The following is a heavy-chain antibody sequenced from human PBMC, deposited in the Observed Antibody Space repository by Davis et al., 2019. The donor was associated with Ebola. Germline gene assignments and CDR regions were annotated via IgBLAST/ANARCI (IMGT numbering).Heavy chain of an antibody. CDR1: RGTFSSYA. Sequence: ASVKVSCKASRGTFSSYAISWVRQAPGQGLEWMGWISAYNGNTNYAQKLQGRVTMTTDTSTSTAYMELRSLRSDDTAVYYCARATGGYYYYGMDVWGQGTTVTVSS. CDR3: ARATGGYYYYGMDV. V-gene: IGHV1-18*01. J-gene: IGHJ6*02. D-gene: IGHD3-10*01. CDR2: ISAYNGNT.